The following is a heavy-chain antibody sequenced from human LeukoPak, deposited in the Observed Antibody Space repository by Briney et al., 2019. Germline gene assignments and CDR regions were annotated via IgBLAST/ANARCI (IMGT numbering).Heavy chain of an antibody. Sequence: GGSLRLSCAASGFTFGSYSMNWVRQAPGKGLEWVSSISSSYIYYADSVKGRFTISRDNAKNSLYLQMNSLRAEDTAVYYCARSQSGYWFDPWGQGTLVTVSS. J-gene: IGHJ5*02. V-gene: IGHV3-21*01. CDR3: ARSQSGYWFDP. CDR1: GFTFGSYS. CDR2: ISSSYI. D-gene: IGHD3-3*01.